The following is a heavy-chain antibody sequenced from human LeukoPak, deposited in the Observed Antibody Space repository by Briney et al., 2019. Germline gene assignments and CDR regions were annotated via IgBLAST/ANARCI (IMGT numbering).Heavy chain of an antibody. J-gene: IGHJ5*02. Sequence: GGTLRLSCAAPGFSFSSNWMGWVRQAPGKGLEWVAHIKRDGSQKYYLDSVKGRFTISRDNAKNSLYLQMNSLRVEDTAVYYCARLGLEVGGPNWFDPWGQGTLVTVSS. CDR2: IKRDGSQK. V-gene: IGHV3-7*01. CDR3: ARLGLEVGGPNWFDP. D-gene: IGHD1-1*01. CDR1: GFSFSSNW.